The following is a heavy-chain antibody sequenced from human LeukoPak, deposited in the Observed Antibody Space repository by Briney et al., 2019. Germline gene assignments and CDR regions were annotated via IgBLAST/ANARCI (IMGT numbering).Heavy chain of an antibody. CDR1: GFTFSSYA. CDR2: ISGSGGST. CDR3: AGSYVSRSFDY. J-gene: IGHJ4*02. V-gene: IGHV3-23*01. Sequence: PGGSLRLSCAASGFTFSSYAMSWVRQAPGKGLEWVSAISGSGGSTYYADSVKDRFTISRDNSKNTVYLQMNSLRAEDTAVYYCAGSYVSRSFDYWGQGTLVTVSS. D-gene: IGHD3-16*01.